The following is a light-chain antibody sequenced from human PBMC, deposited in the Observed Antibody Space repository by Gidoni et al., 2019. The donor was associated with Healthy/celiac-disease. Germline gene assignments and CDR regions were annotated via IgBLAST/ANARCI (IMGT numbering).Light chain of an antibody. V-gene: IGKV1-5*03. CDR3: QQYNSYSRKS. J-gene: IGKJ2*03. Sequence: DIQMTQSPSTLSASVGDRVTITCRASQSISSWLAWYQQKPGKAPKLLIYKASSLESGVPSRFSGSVSGTEFTLTISSLQPDDFATYYCQQYNSYSRKSFGQGTKLEIK. CDR2: KAS. CDR1: QSISSW.